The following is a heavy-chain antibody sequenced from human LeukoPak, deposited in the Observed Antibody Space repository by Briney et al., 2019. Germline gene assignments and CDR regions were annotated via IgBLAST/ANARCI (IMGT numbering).Heavy chain of an antibody. D-gene: IGHD6-19*01. CDR2: ISSSSSYI. Sequence: GGSLRLSCAASGFTFSSYSMNWVGQAPGKGVEWVSSISSSSSYIYYADSVKGRFTISRDNAKNSLYLQMNSLRAEDTAVYYCARVAGYSSGWLKYWGQGTLVTVSS. V-gene: IGHV3-21*01. CDR1: GFTFSSYS. J-gene: IGHJ4*02. CDR3: ARVAGYSSGWLKY.